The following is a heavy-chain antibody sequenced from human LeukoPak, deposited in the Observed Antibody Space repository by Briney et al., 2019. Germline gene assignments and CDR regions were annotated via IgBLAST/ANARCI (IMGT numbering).Heavy chain of an antibody. CDR3: AKSLLGTTTRVG. D-gene: IGHD1-7*01. J-gene: IGHJ4*02. CDR2: ISRSGSMT. Sequence: PGGSLRLSCAASGFTFSDYAMSWVRQAPGRGLEWVSGISRSGSMTNYADSVKGRFTISRENSKNTLYLQMNSLRAEDTALYYSAKSLLGTTTRVGWGQGNLVTVSS. CDR1: GFTFSDYA. V-gene: IGHV3-23*01.